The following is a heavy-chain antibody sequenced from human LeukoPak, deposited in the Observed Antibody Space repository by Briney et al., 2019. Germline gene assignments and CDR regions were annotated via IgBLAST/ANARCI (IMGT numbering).Heavy chain of an antibody. CDR1: GGTFSSYA. V-gene: IGHV1-2*06. J-gene: IGHJ4*02. CDR3: ARDARLYSSGWYLGY. CDR2: INPNSGGT. D-gene: IGHD6-19*01. Sequence: ASVKVSCKASGGTFSSYAISWVRQAPGQGLEWMGRINPNSGGTNYAQKFQGRVTMTRDTSISTAYMELSRLRSDDTAVYYCARDARLYSSGWYLGYWGQGTLVTVSS.